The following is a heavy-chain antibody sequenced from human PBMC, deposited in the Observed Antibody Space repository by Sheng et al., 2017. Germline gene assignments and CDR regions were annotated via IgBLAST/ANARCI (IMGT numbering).Heavy chain of an antibody. V-gene: IGHV1-46*01. CDR3: ARGDSNYYYAMDV. CDR2: IRPSGGTT. D-gene: IGHD3-22*01. CDR1: GYTFTSYY. J-gene: IGHJ6*02. Sequence: QMQLVQSGAEVKKPGASVKISCKASGYTFTSYYMHWVRQAPGQGLEWMGLIRPSGGTTLYAQKFQGRVTMTGDTSTSTVYMDLSSLESDDTAVYYCARGDSNYYYAMDVWGQGTTVTVS.